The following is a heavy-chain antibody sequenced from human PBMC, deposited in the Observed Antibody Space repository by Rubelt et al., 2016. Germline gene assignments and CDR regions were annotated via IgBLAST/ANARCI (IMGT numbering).Heavy chain of an antibody. V-gene: IGHV4-34*01. CDR3: ARGWGRFDY. Sequence: QVQLQQWGAGLLKPSETLSLTCAVYGGSFSGYYWNWIRQPPGKGLEWIGEINHSGSTNYNPSLKSRVTISVDTSKNQFSLKLSAGTAADTAGYYCARGWGRFDYWGQGTLVTVSS. J-gene: IGHJ4*02. CDR1: GGSFSGYY. D-gene: IGHD3-16*01. CDR2: INHSGST.